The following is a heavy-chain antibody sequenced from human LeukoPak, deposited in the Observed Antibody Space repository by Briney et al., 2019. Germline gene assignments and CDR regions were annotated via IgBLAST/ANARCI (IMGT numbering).Heavy chain of an antibody. V-gene: IGHV3-64*01. CDR3: ARARLITTGKDY. CDR1: GFTFSRYA. D-gene: IGHD3-22*01. Sequence: GGSLRLSCAVSGFTFSRYAMHWVRQAPGKGLEYVSAISPNGVSTYYAHSVKGRFTISRDNSKNTLYLQVGSPRAEDMAVYYCARARLITTGKDYWGQGTLVTVSS. J-gene: IGHJ4*02. CDR2: ISPNGVST.